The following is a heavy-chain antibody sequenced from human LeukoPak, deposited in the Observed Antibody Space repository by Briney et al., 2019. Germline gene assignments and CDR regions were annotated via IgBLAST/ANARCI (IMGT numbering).Heavy chain of an antibody. V-gene: IGHV3-23*01. CDR3: ARDLGHLDY. Sequence: QPGGSLRLSCAASGFTFSNYAMSWVRQAPGKGLEWVSSISGSGGNTYYAESVRGRFTISRDISKYALYLQMNSLRAEDTAVYYCARDLGHLDYWGQGTLVTVSS. CDR2: ISGSGGNT. J-gene: IGHJ4*02. CDR1: GFTFSNYA.